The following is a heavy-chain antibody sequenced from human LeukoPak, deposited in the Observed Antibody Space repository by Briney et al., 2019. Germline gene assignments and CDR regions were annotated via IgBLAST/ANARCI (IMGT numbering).Heavy chain of an antibody. CDR2: ISSSSSST. V-gene: IGHV3-11*05. Sequence: GGSLRLSCAASGFTFSDYYMSWIRQAPGKGLEWVSYISSSSSSTNYADSVKGRFTISRDNAKNSLYLQMNSLRAEDTAVYYCERELLGSRNDYWGQGTLVTVSS. CDR1: GFTFSDYY. CDR3: ERELLGSRNDY. D-gene: IGHD2-8*02. J-gene: IGHJ4*02.